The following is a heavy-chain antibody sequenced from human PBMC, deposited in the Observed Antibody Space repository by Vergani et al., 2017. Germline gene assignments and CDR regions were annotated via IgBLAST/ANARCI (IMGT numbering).Heavy chain of an antibody. J-gene: IGHJ4*02. V-gene: IGHV1-69*02. D-gene: IGHD6-19*01. CDR1: GGTFSSYT. Sequence: QVQLVHSGAEVKKPGSSVKVSCKASGGTFSSYTISWVRQATGQGLEWMGRIIPILGIANYAQKFQGRVTITADKSTSTAYMELSSLRSEDTAVYYCARGWWLAVAAHFDYWGQGTLVTVSS. CDR3: ARGWWLAVAAHFDY. CDR2: IIPILGIA.